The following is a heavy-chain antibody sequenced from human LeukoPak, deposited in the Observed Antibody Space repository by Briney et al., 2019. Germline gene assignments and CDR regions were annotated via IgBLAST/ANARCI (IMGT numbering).Heavy chain of an antibody. Sequence: GGSLRLSCAASGFTFSSYAMSWVRQAPGKGLERVSAISNSGISAYYADSVKGRFTISRDNSKNTLYLEMNSLRVEDTAIYYCAKGRGYCTGGSCYSDYWGQGTLVTVSS. V-gene: IGHV3-23*01. CDR1: GFTFSSYA. D-gene: IGHD2-15*01. J-gene: IGHJ4*02. CDR2: ISNSGISA. CDR3: AKGRGYCTGGSCYSDY.